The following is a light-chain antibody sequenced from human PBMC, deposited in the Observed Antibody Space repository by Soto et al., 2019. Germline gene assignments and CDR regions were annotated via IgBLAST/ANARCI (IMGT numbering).Light chain of an antibody. CDR2: GAS. CDR3: QQYNNWPPWT. Sequence: EIVLTQSPGTLSLSAGERATLSCRASQSVSSSYLAWYQQKPGQAPRLLIYGASSRATGIPARFSGSGSGTEFTLTISSLQSEDFAVYYCQQYNNWPPWTFGQGTKVDIK. J-gene: IGKJ1*01. V-gene: IGKV3D-15*01. CDR1: QSVSSSY.